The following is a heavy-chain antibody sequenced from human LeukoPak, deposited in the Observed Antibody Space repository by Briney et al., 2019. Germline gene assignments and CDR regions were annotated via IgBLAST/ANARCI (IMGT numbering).Heavy chain of an antibody. CDR3: AKLPSITMIVVVISGI. CDR2: ISGSGGST. CDR1: GFTFSSYA. D-gene: IGHD3-22*01. V-gene: IGHV3-23*01. J-gene: IGHJ3*02. Sequence: GGSLRLSCAASGFTFSSYAMSWVRQAPGKGLEWVSAISGSGGSTYYADSVKGRFTISRDNSKNTLYLQMNSLRAEDTAVYYCAKLPSITMIVVVISGIWGQGTMVTVSS.